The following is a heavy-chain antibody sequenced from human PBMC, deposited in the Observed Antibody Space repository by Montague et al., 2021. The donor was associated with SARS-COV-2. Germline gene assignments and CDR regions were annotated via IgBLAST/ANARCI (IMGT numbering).Heavy chain of an antibody. CDR2: IYYSGST. V-gene: IGHV4-59*01. CDR3: ASPGGYCTGGRCYYVY. Sequence: SETLSLTCSVSGGSISTYYWSWIRQPPGKGLEWIGYIYYSGSTNYNPSLKSRVTISIDTSKNQFSLELSSVTAADMAVYYCASPGGYCTGGRCYYVYWGQGTQVTVSS. J-gene: IGHJ4*02. D-gene: IGHD2-15*01. CDR1: GGSISTYY.